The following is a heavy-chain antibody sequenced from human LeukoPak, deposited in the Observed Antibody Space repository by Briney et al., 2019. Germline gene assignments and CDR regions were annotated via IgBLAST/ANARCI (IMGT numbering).Heavy chain of an antibody. D-gene: IGHD2-15*01. J-gene: IGHJ4*02. CDR3: ARVDGSPDY. CDR2: INPNSGNR. Sequence: PGASVKVSCKASGYTFTTLDINWVRQATGQGLEWMGWINPNSGNRGYAQKFQGRVTITRDTSISTACMELSSLRSEDTAVYYCARVDGSPDYWGQGTLVTVSS. V-gene: IGHV1-8*03. CDR1: GYTFTTLD.